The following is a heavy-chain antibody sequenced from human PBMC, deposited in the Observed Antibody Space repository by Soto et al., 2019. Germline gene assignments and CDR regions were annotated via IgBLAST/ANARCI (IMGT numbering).Heavy chain of an antibody. CDR1: GYTFTSYG. CDR2: ISAYNGNT. CDR3: ARDSRLRTRGRLKNCGGDCSRADY. Sequence: QVQLVQSGAEVKKPGASVKVSCKASGYTFTSYGISWVRQAPGQGLEWMGWISAYNGNTNYAQKLQGRVTMTTDTATGTAYMELRSLRSDDTAVYYCARDSRLRTRGRLKNCGGDCSRADYWGQGTLVTVSS. J-gene: IGHJ4*02. D-gene: IGHD2-21*02. V-gene: IGHV1-18*01.